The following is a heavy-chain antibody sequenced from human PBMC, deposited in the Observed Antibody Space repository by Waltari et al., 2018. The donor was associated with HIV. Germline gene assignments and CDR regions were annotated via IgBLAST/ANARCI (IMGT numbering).Heavy chain of an antibody. CDR1: GFTVSSNY. Sequence: EVQSVESGGGLIETGGSLSLFCAASGFTVSSNYMSWVRQAPGKGVEWVSVIYSGGSRYYADSVKGRFTISRDNSKNTVSLHMNSLRAEDTAVYYCARDPRSSGYYGVDVWGQGTAVTVSS. D-gene: IGHD1-26*01. CDR2: IYSGGSR. V-gene: IGHV3-53*01. J-gene: IGHJ6*02. CDR3: ARDPRSSGYYGVDV.